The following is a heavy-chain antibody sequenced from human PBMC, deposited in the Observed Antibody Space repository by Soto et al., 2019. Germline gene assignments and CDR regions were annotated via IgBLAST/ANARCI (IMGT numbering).Heavy chain of an antibody. V-gene: IGHV3-30*18. CDR3: AKDPSYAAAGPIDY. CDR2: ISYDGSNK. Sequence: QVQLVESGGGVVQPGRSLRLSCAASGFTFSSYGMHWVRQAPGKGLEWVAVISYDGSNKYYADSVKGRFTISRDNSKNTLYLQMNSLRAEDTAVYYCAKDPSYAAAGPIDYWGQGTLVTVSS. D-gene: IGHD6-13*01. J-gene: IGHJ4*02. CDR1: GFTFSSYG.